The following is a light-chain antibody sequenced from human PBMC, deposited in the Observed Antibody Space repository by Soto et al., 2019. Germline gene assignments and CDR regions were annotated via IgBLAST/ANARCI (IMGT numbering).Light chain of an antibody. V-gene: IGKV3-20*01. Sequence: EIVLTQSPGTLSLSPGERATLSCRASQSVSSSYLAWYQQKPGQAPRLLIYGASSRATGIPDRFSGSGSGTDFTLTIRRLEPEDFAVYSCQQYGSSPLFGRGTKVDIK. CDR2: GAS. CDR1: QSVSSSY. J-gene: IGKJ3*01. CDR3: QQYGSSPL.